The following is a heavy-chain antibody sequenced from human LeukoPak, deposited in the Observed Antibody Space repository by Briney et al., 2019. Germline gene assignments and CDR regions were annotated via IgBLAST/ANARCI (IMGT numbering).Heavy chain of an antibody. CDR2: IDSGGST. Sequence: PGGSLRLSCAASGFTVSSNHMSWVRQAPGKGLEWVSVIDSGGSTYYADSVKGRFTISRDNSKNTLYLQMNSLRTEDTAVYYCAKGEERRGYSYGRGYYYYYGMDVWGQGTTVTVSS. V-gene: IGHV3-53*01. CDR3: AKGEERRGYSYGRGYYYYYGMDV. J-gene: IGHJ6*02. CDR1: GFTVSSNH. D-gene: IGHD5-18*01.